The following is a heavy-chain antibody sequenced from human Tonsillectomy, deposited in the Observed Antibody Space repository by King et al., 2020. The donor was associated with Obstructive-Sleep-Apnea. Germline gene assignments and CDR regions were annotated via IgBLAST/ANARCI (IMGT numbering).Heavy chain of an antibody. J-gene: IGHJ4*02. CDR1: GFTFSNAW. CDR2: IKSKTDGGTT. Sequence: DVQLVESGGGLVKPGGSLRLSCAASGFTFSNAWMSWVRQAPGKGLEWVGRIKSKTDGGTTDYAAPVKGRFTISRDDSKNTLYLQMNSLKTKDTAVYYCTTDRRYFDWLLPFDYWGQGTLVTVSS. D-gene: IGHD3-9*01. V-gene: IGHV3-15*01. CDR3: TTDRRYFDWLLPFDY.